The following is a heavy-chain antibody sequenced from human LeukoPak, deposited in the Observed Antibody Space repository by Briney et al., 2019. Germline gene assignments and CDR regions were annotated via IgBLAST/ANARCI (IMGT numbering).Heavy chain of an antibody. V-gene: IGHV1-69*13. Sequence: ASVKVSCKASGGTFSSYAISWVRQAPGQGLEWMGGIIPIFGTANYAQKFQGRVTITADESTSTAYMELSSLRSEDTAVYYCAREVKTDGGTLDYWGQGTLVTVSS. CDR1: GGTFSSYA. CDR3: AREVKTDGGTLDY. CDR2: IIPIFGTA. J-gene: IGHJ4*02. D-gene: IGHD2-15*01.